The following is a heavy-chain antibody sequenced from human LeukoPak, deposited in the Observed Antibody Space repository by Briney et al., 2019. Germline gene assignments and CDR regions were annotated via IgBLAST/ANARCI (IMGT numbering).Heavy chain of an antibody. CDR2: VSPPGGGT. Sequence: GGTLRLSCAASGFTFSNHGMNWVRQAPGKGLEWLSGVSPPGGGTYYADSVKGRFTISRDDSKNTLSLQMNSLRVEDTAVYYCTKRTGRTPDYWGQGTLVTVSS. J-gene: IGHJ4*02. CDR3: TKRTGRTPDY. V-gene: IGHV3-23*01. CDR1: GFTFSNHG. D-gene: IGHD7-27*01.